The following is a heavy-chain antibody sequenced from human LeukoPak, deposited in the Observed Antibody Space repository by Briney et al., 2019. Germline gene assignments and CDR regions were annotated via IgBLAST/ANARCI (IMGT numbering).Heavy chain of an antibody. CDR2: IIPIFGIA. CDR3: ARDPPYDSGVGDYYYYGMDV. J-gene: IGHJ6*02. CDR1: GGTFSSYA. D-gene: IGHD3-3*01. V-gene: IGHV1-69*04. Sequence: SVKVSCKASGGTFSSYAISWVRQAPRQGLEWMGRIIPIFGIANYAQKFQGRVTITADKSTSTAYMELSSLRSEDTAVYYCARDPPYDSGVGDYYYYGMDVWGQGTTVTVSS.